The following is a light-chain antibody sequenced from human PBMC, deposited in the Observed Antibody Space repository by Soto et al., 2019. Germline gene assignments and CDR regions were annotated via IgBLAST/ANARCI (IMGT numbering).Light chain of an antibody. CDR3: QQYDNLPLT. V-gene: IGKV1-33*01. CDR1: QDISNY. CDR2: DAS. J-gene: IGKJ4*01. Sequence: DIQMTQSPSSLSASVGDRVTITCQASQDISNYLNWYQQKPGKAPKLLINDASTLETGVPSRFSGSGSGTDFTFTISSLQPEDIATYYCQQYDNLPLTFGGGTKVEIK.